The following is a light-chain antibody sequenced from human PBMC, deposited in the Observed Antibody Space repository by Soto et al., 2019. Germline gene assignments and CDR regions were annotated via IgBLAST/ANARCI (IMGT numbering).Light chain of an antibody. CDR2: TSG. CDR1: QRITTY. Sequence: IHMTQSPSSLSASVGDRVTITCRASQRITTYLNWYQQKPGEAPKLLISTSGTLQRGVPSRFTGSGSGTDFTLTITGRQRADFLTSFCQRTYNSPYTFGQVTKLEIK. J-gene: IGKJ2*01. CDR3: QRTYNSPYT. V-gene: IGKV1-39*01.